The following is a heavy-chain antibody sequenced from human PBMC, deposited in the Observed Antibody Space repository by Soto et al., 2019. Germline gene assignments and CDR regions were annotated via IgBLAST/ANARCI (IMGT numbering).Heavy chain of an antibody. V-gene: IGHV4-31*03. J-gene: IGHJ3*02. CDR2: IYDSGST. CDR1: GGSISSGGYY. CDR3: ASRKLHRYYDFWRGWSIAFDI. Sequence: QVQLQESGPGLVKPSQTLSLTCTVSGGSISSGGYYWSWIRQHPGKGLEWIGDIYDSGSTYYNPSLRRRVTISVDTSKNHVSLNLRPVSDADTAVYYCASRKLHRYYDFWRGWSIAFDIWGHGTMVTVSS. D-gene: IGHD3-3*01.